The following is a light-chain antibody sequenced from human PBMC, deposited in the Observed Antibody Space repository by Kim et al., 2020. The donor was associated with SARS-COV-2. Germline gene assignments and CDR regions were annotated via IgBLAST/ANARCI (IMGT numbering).Light chain of an antibody. Sequence: ALGQTVRITCQGDSLRSYYASWYQQKPGQAPILVIFHKNSRPSGIPDRFSGSSSGNTASLTITGAQAEDEADYYCNSRDTSGNHWVFGGGTQLTVL. CDR2: HKN. CDR1: SLRSYY. V-gene: IGLV3-19*01. CDR3: NSRDTSGNHWV. J-gene: IGLJ3*02.